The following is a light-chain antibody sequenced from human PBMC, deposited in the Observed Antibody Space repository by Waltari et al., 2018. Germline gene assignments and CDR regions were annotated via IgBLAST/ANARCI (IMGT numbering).Light chain of an antibody. J-gene: IGLJ1*01. CDR3: GSYTTRATHV. Sequence: QSALAQPASVSGIPGQSLSLPCTGTSSDIGRYNYASWYQQPSGKPPQLIIFDVNRRPSGVSHRFSGSKSGNTASLTISGLQAEDEADYYCGSYTTRATHVFGIGTKVTVL. CDR2: DVN. V-gene: IGLV2-14*03. CDR1: SSDIGRYNY.